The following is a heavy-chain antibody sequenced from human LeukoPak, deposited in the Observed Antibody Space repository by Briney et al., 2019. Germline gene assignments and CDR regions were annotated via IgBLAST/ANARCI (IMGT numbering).Heavy chain of an antibody. J-gene: IGHJ4*02. V-gene: IGHV1-2*02. Sequence: ASVKVSCKASGYTFTGYYIHWVRQAPGQGLEWMGWINPDSGGTNYAQKFQGRVTMTTDTSTSTAYMELWSLRSDDTAVYYCARATGYCSSTSCYATMGHDYWGQGTLVTVSS. CDR2: INPDSGGT. CDR3: ARATGYCSSTSCYATMGHDY. CDR1: GYTFTGYY. D-gene: IGHD2-2*01.